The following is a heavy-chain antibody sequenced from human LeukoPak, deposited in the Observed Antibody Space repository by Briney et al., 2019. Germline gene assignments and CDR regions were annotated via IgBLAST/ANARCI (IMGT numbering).Heavy chain of an antibody. V-gene: IGHV3-30*02. J-gene: IGHJ4*02. CDR2: IRYDGSNR. CDR1: GFTFSSYG. D-gene: IGHD3-10*01. CDR3: AKGAYGSGSYYEN. Sequence: GGSLRLSCAASGFTFSSYGMHWVRQAPGKGLEWVAFIRYDGSNRYYADSVKGRFTISRDNSKNTLYLQMNSLRAEDTAVYYCAKGAYGSGSYYENWGQGTLVTVSS.